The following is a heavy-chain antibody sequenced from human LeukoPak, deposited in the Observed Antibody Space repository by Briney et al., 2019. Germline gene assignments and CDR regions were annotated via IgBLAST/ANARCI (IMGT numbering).Heavy chain of an antibody. Sequence: SETLSLTCAVYGGSFSGYYWSWIRQPPGKGLEWIGEINHSGSTNYNPSLKSRVTISVDKSKNQFSLKLSSVTAADTAVYYCASLTTVTRGYNWFDPWGQGTLVTVSS. CDR1: GGSFSGYY. D-gene: IGHD4-17*01. V-gene: IGHV4-34*01. CDR3: ASLTTVTRGYNWFDP. CDR2: INHSGST. J-gene: IGHJ5*02.